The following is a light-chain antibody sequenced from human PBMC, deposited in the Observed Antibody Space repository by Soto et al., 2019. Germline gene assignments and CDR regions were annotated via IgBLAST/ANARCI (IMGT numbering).Light chain of an antibody. CDR3: QQYNSYSRP. CDR2: DAS. J-gene: IGKJ2*01. V-gene: IGKV1-5*01. Sequence: DIQMTQSPSTLSASVGDRVTITCRASERISRWLAWYQQNPGKAPKLLIYDASDLDSGVPSRFSGSGSGTEFTLTISRLQPDDFAPYYCQQYNSYSRPFGQGTKLEI. CDR1: ERISRW.